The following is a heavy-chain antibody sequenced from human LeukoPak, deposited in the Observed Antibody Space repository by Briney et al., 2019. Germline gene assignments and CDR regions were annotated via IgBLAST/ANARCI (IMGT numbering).Heavy chain of an antibody. V-gene: IGHV3-30*02. CDR3: ANLDWGWVLLGY. CDR2: IRYDGSNK. D-gene: IGHD3/OR15-3a*01. J-gene: IGHJ4*02. Sequence: PGGSLRLSCAASGFTFSSYGMRWVRQAPGKGLEWVAFIRYDGSNKYYADSVKGRFTISRDNSKNTLYLQMNSLRAEDTAVYYCANLDWGWVLLGYWGQGTLVTVSS. CDR1: GFTFSSYG.